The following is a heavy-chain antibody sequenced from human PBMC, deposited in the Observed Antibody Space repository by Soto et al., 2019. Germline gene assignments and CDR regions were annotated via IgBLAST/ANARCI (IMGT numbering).Heavy chain of an antibody. CDR2: IIPILGIA. CDR3: ARDPDPRLQRWFDP. V-gene: IGHV1-69*08. CDR1: GGTFSSYT. J-gene: IGHJ5*02. Sequence: QVQLVQSGAEVKKPGSSVKVSCKASGGTFSSYTISWVLQAPGQGLEWMGRIIPILGIANYAQKFQGRVTITADKSTSTAYMELRSLRSEDTAVYYCARDPDPRLQRWFDPWGKGTLVTVSS.